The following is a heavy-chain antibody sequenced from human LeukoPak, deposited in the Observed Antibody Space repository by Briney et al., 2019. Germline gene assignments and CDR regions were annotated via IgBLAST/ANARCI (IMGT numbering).Heavy chain of an antibody. J-gene: IGHJ4*02. CDR1: GFTFDDYA. V-gene: IGHV3-9*01. D-gene: IGHD2-2*01. Sequence: PGRSLRLSCAASGFTFDDYAMHWVRQAPGKGLEWVSGISWNRGSIGYADSVKGRFTISRDNAKNSLYLQMNSLRAEDTALYYCAKDMVSSTSCFDYWGQGTLVTVSS. CDR2: ISWNRGSI. CDR3: AKDMVSSTSCFDY.